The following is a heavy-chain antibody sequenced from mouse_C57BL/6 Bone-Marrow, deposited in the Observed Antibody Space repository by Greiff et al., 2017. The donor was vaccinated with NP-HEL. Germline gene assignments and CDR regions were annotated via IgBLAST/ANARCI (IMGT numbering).Heavy chain of an antibody. CDR2: ISDGGSYT. D-gene: IGHD2-3*01. CDR3: AGEPYDGYYTSFAY. J-gene: IGHJ3*01. CDR1: GFTFSSYA. Sequence: EVKVEESGGGLVKPGGSLKLSCAASGFTFSSYAMSWVRQTPEKRLEWVATISDGGSYTYYPDNVKGRFTISRDNAKNNLYLQMSHLKSEDTAMYYCAGEPYDGYYTSFAYWGQGTLVTVSA. V-gene: IGHV5-4*01.